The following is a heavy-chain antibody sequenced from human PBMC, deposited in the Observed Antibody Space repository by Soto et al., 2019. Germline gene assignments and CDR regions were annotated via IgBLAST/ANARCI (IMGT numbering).Heavy chain of an antibody. Sequence: KPSETLSLTCTVSGGSISSYYWGWIRQPPGKGLEWIGYIYYSGSTNYNPSLKSRVTISVDTSKNQFSLKLSSVTAADTAVYYCARAQEGRYYYYYGMDVWGQGTTVTVSS. V-gene: IGHV4-59*01. CDR2: IYYSGST. CDR3: ARAQEGRYYYYYGMDV. J-gene: IGHJ6*02. CDR1: GGSISSYY.